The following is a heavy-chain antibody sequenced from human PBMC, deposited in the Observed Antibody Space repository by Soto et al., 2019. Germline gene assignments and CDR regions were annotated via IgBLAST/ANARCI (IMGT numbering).Heavy chain of an antibody. D-gene: IGHD3-9*01. CDR3: EKDRDILTGYPPHEYYGMDV. CDR2: ISYDGSNK. V-gene: IGHV3-30*18. CDR1: GFTVSSYG. Sequence: PGGALRLSCAASGFTVSSYGMHWVRQSPGKGLEWVAVISYDGSNKYYADSVKGRFTISRDNSKNTLYLQMNSLRAEDTAVYYCEKDRDILTGYPPHEYYGMDVWGLGTKVTVSS. J-gene: IGHJ6*02.